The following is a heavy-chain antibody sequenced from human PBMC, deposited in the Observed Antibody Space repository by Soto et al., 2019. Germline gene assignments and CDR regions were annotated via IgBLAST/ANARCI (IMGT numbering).Heavy chain of an antibody. CDR2: IIPVFGRA. J-gene: IGHJ4*02. D-gene: IGHD2-15*01. CDR3: AIDTSDGVVAATGVEY. V-gene: IGHV1-69*01. Sequence: QVQLVQSGAEVQKPGSSVKVSCKASVGTFSNFGMSWVRQAPGKGLEWMGVIIPVFGRANYARTFQGRVTITADESTSTVYMELRSLRSEDTAVSFCAIDTSDGVVAATGVEYWGQGTLVTVSS. CDR1: VGTFSNFG.